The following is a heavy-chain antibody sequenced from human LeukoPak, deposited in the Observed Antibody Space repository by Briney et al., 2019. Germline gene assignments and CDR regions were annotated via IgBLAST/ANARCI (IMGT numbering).Heavy chain of an antibody. Sequence: GGSLRLSCAASGFTFSYYWMHWVRQAPGKGPVWVSRIKSDGSSTRFADSVQGRFTISRDNGKNTLYLQMNSLRAEDTAVYYCARGGETSNWYPGYFDYWGQGALVTVSS. D-gene: IGHD6-13*01. CDR1: GFTFSYYW. CDR2: IKSDGSST. CDR3: ARGGETSNWYPGYFDY. V-gene: IGHV3-74*01. J-gene: IGHJ4*02.